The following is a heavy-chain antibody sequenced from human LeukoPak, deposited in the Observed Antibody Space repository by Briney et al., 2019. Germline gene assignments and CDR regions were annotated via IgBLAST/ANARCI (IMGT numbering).Heavy chain of an antibody. J-gene: IGHJ3*02. CDR2: IYTRGST. CDR1: GGSINNYY. V-gene: IGHV4-4*07. Sequence: SETLSLTCTVSGGSINNYYWSWIRQPAGKGLEWIGRIYTRGSTNYNPSLKSRVTMSVDTSKNQFSLKLSSVTAAVTAVYYCARGRYCSADICSGGDAFDIWGQGTMVSVSS. D-gene: IGHD2-15*01. CDR3: ARGRYCSADICSGGDAFDI.